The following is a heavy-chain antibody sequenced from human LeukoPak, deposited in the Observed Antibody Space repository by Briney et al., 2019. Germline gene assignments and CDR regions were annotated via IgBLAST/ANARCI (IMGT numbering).Heavy chain of an antibody. CDR1: VFTFSYYA. CDR3: AKNPYGAGSSSFYFDH. D-gene: IGHD3-10*01. V-gene: IGHV3-23*01. CDR2: DSDDSSCT. J-gene: IGHJ4*02. Sequence: GVSLTLLCTASVFTFSYYAMSWPRHAPGKGLEGVSNDSDDSSCTYFAVCFEGRFTISRDNSKNKLYLQMNSLRAEDTAVYYCAKNPYGAGSSSFYFDHWGQGTLVTVSS.